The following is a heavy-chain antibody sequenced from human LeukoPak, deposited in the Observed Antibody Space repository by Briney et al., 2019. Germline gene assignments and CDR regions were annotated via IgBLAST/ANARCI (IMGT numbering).Heavy chain of an antibody. D-gene: IGHD2-21*01. V-gene: IGHV3-23*01. Sequence: GGSLRLSCAASGFSFSSYAMSWVRQAPGEGLEWVSAISGSGGSTNYADSVKGRFTISRDNAKNSLYLQMNSLRAEDTAVYYCARDRWPWANHVVVGGDFQHWGQGTLVTVSS. J-gene: IGHJ1*01. CDR2: ISGSGGST. CDR1: GFSFSSYA. CDR3: ARDRWPWANHVVVGGDFQH.